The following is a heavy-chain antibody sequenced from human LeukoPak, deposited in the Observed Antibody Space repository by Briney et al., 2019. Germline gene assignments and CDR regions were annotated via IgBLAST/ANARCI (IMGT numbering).Heavy chain of an antibody. D-gene: IGHD5-24*01. CDR3: AREEKMEEGYYYYMDV. Sequence: GGSLRLSCAASGFTFSTSGMNWVRQTPGKGLEWVSYIISSSNTIYYADSVKGRFTISRDNSKNSLYLQMNSLKAEDTAVYYCAREEKMEEGYYYYMDVWGKGTTVTVSS. CDR2: IISSSNTI. J-gene: IGHJ6*03. CDR1: GFTFSTSG. V-gene: IGHV3-48*01.